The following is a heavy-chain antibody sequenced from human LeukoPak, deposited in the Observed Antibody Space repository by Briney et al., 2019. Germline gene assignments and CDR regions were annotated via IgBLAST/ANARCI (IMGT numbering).Heavy chain of an antibody. CDR3: ARSSGGYSYGQRDY. J-gene: IGHJ4*02. Sequence: SETLSLTCTVSGYSISSCYYWGWIRQPPGKGLEWIGRMSHFLNTYYNPSLKSRVTISADTSKNQFSLKLTSVTAADTAVYYCARSSGGYSYGQRDYWGQGTLVTVSS. CDR2: MSHFLNT. D-gene: IGHD5-18*01. V-gene: IGHV4-38-2*02. CDR1: GYSISSCYY.